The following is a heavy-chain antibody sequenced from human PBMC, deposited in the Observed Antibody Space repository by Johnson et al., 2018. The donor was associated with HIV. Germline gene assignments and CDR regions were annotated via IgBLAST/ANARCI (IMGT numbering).Heavy chain of an antibody. V-gene: IGHV3-20*04. CDR2: INWNGAST. J-gene: IGHJ3*02. Sequence: VQLVESGGGLVQPGGSLRLSCAASGFTFSNSAMSWVRQAPGKGLEWVSGINWNGASTGYADSVKGRFTISRDNAKNSLFLQMNSLRAEDTAVYYCAGKTGYDAFDIWGQGTMVTVSS. CDR3: AGKTGYDAFDI. CDR1: GFTFSNSA. D-gene: IGHD7-27*01.